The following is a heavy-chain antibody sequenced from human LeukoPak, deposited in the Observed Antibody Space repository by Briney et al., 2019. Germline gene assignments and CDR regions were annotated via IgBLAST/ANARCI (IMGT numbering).Heavy chain of an antibody. CDR3: ARQEIVVVPAARVYYYGMDV. Sequence: SETLSLTCTVSGGSISSYYWSWIRQPPGKGLEWIGYIYYSGGTNYNPSLKSRVTISVDTSKNQFSLKLSSVTAADTAVYYCARQEIVVVPAARVYYYGMDVWGQGTTVTVSS. CDR1: GGSISSYY. J-gene: IGHJ6*02. CDR2: IYYSGGT. D-gene: IGHD2-2*01. V-gene: IGHV4-59*08.